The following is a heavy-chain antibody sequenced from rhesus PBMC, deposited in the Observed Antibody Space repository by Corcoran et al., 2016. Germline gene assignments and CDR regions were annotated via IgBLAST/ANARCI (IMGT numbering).Heavy chain of an antibody. V-gene: IGHV5-20*02. D-gene: IGHD6-25*01. CDR2: IDPSASDT. Sequence: EVQLAQSGAEVKRPGESLKISCKTSGYSSTSYWISWVRQRPGKGLEWRGAIDPSASDTRYSPSFQGQVTISADKSIRTAYLQWSSLKASDTATYYCAKGAAAALHFDYWGQGVLVTVSS. J-gene: IGHJ4*01. CDR3: AKGAAAALHFDY. CDR1: GYSSTSYW.